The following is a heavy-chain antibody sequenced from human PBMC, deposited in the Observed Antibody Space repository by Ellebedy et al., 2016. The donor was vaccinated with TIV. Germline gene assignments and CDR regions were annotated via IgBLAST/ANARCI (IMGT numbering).Heavy chain of an antibody. J-gene: IGHJ4*02. V-gene: IGHV4-39*07. CDR2: IYYSGTT. D-gene: IGHD1-1*01. Sequence: MPSETLSLTCTVPGGSISSSSFYWGWIRPPQGKGLEWIGNIYYSGTTYYSPSLKSRVTLSVDTSKNQFSLNLNSVTAADTAVYYCARVLRGGRAGDYFDYWGQGTLVTVSS. CDR3: ARVLRGGRAGDYFDY. CDR1: GGSISSSSFY.